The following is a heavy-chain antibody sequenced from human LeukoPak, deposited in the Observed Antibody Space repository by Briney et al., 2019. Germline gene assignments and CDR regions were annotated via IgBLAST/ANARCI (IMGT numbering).Heavy chain of an antibody. J-gene: IGHJ4*02. D-gene: IGHD3-22*01. CDR1: GLTFSSYR. CDR3: ARSNGGYYDRSGYYYFDY. V-gene: IGHV3-30-3*01. CDR2: ISYDGSNK. Sequence: GGSLRLSCAASGLTFSSYRMNWVRQAPGKGPEWVAVISYDGSNKYYADSVKGRFTISRDNSKNTLYLQMNSLRAEDTAVYYCARSNGGYYDRSGYYYFDYWRQGTLVTVSS.